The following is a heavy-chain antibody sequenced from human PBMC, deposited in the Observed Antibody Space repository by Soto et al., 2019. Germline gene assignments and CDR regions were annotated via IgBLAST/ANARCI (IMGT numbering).Heavy chain of an antibody. Sequence: GGSLRLSCAAFGFTFSDYWMHWVRQAPGKGLVWVSGISWNSGSIGYADSVKGRFTISRDNAKNSLYLQMNSLRAEDTALYYCAKGGVIIYYGMDVWGQGTTVTVSS. V-gene: IGHV3-9*01. D-gene: IGHD3-10*01. CDR3: AKGGVIIYYGMDV. CDR2: ISWNSGSI. J-gene: IGHJ6*02. CDR1: GFTFSDYW.